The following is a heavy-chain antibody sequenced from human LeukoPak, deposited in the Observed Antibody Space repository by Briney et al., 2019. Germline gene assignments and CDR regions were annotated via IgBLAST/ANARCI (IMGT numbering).Heavy chain of an antibody. CDR3: ARGDIAAAGAPLGY. V-gene: IGHV4-4*07. Sequence: KSSETLSLTCTVSGGSISSYYWSWIRQPAGKGLEWIGRIYTSGSTNYNPSLKSRVTMSVDTSKNQFSLKLSSVTAAGTAVYYCARGDIAAAGAPLGYWGQGTLVTVSS. CDR2: IYTSGST. CDR1: GGSISSYY. D-gene: IGHD6-13*01. J-gene: IGHJ4*02.